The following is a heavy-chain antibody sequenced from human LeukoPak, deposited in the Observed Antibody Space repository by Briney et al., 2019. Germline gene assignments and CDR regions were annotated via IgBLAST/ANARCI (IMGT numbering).Heavy chain of an antibody. J-gene: IGHJ5*02. CDR2: MNPNSGNT. V-gene: IGHV1-8*03. CDR3: ARTAVRRANWFDP. Sequence: ASVKVSCKASGYTFTSYDINWVRQATGQGLEWMGWMNPNSGNTGYAQKFQGRVTITRNTSISTAYMELSSLRSEDTAVYYCARTAVRRANWFDPWGQGTLVTVSS. CDR1: GYTFTSYD. D-gene: IGHD3-10*01.